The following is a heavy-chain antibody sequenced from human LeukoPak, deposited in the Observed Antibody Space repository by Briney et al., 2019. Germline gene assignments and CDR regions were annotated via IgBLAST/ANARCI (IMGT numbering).Heavy chain of an antibody. CDR3: ARDDDPDAFDI. V-gene: IGHV3-21*01. J-gene: IGHJ3*02. Sequence: GGSLRLSCSASGFTFSSYSMNSVRQAPGKGVEWVSSISSSSSYIYYADSVKGRFTISRDNAKNSLYLRMNSLRAEDTAVYYCARDDDPDAFDIWGQGTMVTVSS. CDR2: ISSSSSYI. CDR1: GFTFSSYS. D-gene: IGHD3-16*01.